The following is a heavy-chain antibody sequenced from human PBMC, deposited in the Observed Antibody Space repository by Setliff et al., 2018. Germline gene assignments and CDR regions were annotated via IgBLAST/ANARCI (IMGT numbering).Heavy chain of an antibody. CDR2: MYYSGST. Sequence: KTSETLSLTCSVSGGSISSGSYYWGWIRQSPGKGLEWIGSMYYSGSTNYNPSLKSRVTISVDTSKNQFSLKLSSVTAADTAVYYCRFWSGYYKNDYRGQGTLVTVSS. V-gene: IGHV4-39*07. CDR1: GGSISSGSYY. CDR3: RFWSGYYKNDY. D-gene: IGHD3-3*01. J-gene: IGHJ4*01.